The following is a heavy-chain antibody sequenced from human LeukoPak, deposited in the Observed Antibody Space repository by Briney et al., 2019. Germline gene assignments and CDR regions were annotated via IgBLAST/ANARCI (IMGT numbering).Heavy chain of an antibody. J-gene: IGHJ4*02. V-gene: IGHV3-21*01. CDR2: ISSSSSYI. D-gene: IGHD3-3*01. CDR1: GFTFSSYS. CDR3: ASAPRFFPVDY. Sequence: PGGSLRLSCAASGFTFSSYSMNWVRQAPGKGLEWVSSISSSSSYIYYADSVKGRFTISRDNAKNSLYLQMNSLRAEDTAVYYCASAPRFFPVDYWGQGTLVTVSS.